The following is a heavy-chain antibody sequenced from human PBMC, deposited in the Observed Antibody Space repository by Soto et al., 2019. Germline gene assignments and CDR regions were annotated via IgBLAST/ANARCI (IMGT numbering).Heavy chain of an antibody. D-gene: IGHD3-10*01. Sequence: GGSLRLSCAASGFTFRNYVMSWVRQAPGKGLEWLSTISGSGSNTYYADSVRGRFAISRDNSKNKLYLQMDSLGAEDTAVYYCGKLAWLGDLSGHDYWGQGTLVTVSS. CDR1: GFTFRNYV. J-gene: IGHJ4*02. CDR2: ISGSGSNT. CDR3: GKLAWLGDLSGHDY. V-gene: IGHV3-23*01.